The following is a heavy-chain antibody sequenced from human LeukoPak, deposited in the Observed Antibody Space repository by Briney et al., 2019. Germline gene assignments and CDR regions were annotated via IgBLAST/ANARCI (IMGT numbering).Heavy chain of an antibody. CDR3: ARVGISGSHTFGWFDP. V-gene: IGHV1-3*03. D-gene: IGHD1-26*01. CDR1: GYTFTTYA. CDR2: INAANGNT. J-gene: IGHJ5*02. Sequence: ASVKVSCKASGYTFTTYAIHWVRQAPGHRLEWMGWINAANGNTKYSQEFQGRVTITRDTSASTAYMELSSLRSEDMAVYYCARVGISGSHTFGWFDPWGQGTLVTVSS.